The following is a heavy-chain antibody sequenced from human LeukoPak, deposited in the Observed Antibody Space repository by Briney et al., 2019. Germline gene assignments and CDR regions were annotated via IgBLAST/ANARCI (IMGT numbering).Heavy chain of an antibody. Sequence: SETLSLTCTVPGGSISSYYWSWIRQPAGKGLEWIGHIYTSGSTNYNPSLKSRVTMSVDTSKNQFSLRLSSVTAADTAVYYCARGSVDTAMVDYWGQGTLVTVSS. CDR1: GGSISSYY. CDR3: ARGSVDTAMVDY. V-gene: IGHV4-4*07. CDR2: IYTSGST. J-gene: IGHJ4*02. D-gene: IGHD5-18*01.